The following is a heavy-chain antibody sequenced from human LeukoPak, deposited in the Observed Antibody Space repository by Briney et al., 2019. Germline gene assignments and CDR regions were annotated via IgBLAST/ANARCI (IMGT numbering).Heavy chain of an antibody. CDR1: GFTFSDYY. J-gene: IGHJ4*02. Sequence: GGSLRLSCPASGFTFSDYYMSWIRKAQGKGLEWVSYISSSGSTIYYADSVKGRFTISRDNAKNSLYLQMNSLRAEDTAVYYCAREPYSYIDYWGQGTLVTVSS. D-gene: IGHD5-18*01. V-gene: IGHV3-11*01. CDR3: AREPYSYIDY. CDR2: ISSSGSTI.